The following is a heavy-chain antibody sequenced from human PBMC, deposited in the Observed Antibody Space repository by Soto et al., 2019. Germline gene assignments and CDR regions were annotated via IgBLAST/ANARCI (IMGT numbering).Heavy chain of an antibody. V-gene: IGHV3-23*01. D-gene: IGHD6-13*01. CDR1: GFTFSNYA. CDR3: AKFPPTTSSNWYYFDY. CDR2: MTVSGAST. J-gene: IGHJ4*02. Sequence: EVQLLESGGGLVQPGGSLRLSCAASGFTFSNYAMTWVRQAPGKGLEWVSGMTVSGASTYYADSVKGRFTISRDNSKNTLYLEINSLRAEDTAVYYCAKFPPTTSSNWYYFDYWGQGTLVTVSS.